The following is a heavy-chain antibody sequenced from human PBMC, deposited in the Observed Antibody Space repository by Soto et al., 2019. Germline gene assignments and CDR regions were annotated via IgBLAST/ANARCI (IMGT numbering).Heavy chain of an antibody. CDR3: ARKRRIAAAATTGFDY. Sequence: GGSLRLSCAASGFTFSSYSMNWVRQAPGKGLEWVSYISSSSSTIYYADSVKGRFTISRDNAKNSLYLQMNSLRDEDTAVYYCARKRRIAAAATTGFDYWGQGTLVTVSS. D-gene: IGHD6-13*01. CDR1: GFTFSSYS. V-gene: IGHV3-48*02. J-gene: IGHJ4*02. CDR2: ISSSSSTI.